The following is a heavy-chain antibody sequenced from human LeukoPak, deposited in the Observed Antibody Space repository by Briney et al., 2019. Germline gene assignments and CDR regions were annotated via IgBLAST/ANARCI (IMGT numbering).Heavy chain of an antibody. Sequence: RGESLKISCKGSGYSFTSYWIGWVRQMPGKGLEWMGIIYPGDSDTRYSPSLQGQVTISADKSLSTAYLQWSSLKASDTAMYYCARQYIVGATGSDYWGQGTLVTVSS. V-gene: IGHV5-51*01. J-gene: IGHJ4*02. CDR2: IYPGDSDT. CDR3: ARQYIVGATGSDY. CDR1: GYSFTSYW. D-gene: IGHD1-26*01.